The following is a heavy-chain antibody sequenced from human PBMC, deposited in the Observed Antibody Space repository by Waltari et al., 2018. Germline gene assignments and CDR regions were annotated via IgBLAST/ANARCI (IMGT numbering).Heavy chain of an antibody. CDR2: ISGSGSHI. Sequence: EVQLVESGGGLVKPGGSLRLSGAASGITSSTYDMNWVRPAPGKGLEWVSSISGSGSHIYYAASVRGRFTISRDNAQSSLYLQMDTLRAEDTAVYYCASRSPPARYNAMDFWGQGTTVTVSS. CDR3: ASRSPPARYNAMDF. D-gene: IGHD2-2*01. J-gene: IGHJ6*02. V-gene: IGHV3-21*06. CDR1: GITSSTYD.